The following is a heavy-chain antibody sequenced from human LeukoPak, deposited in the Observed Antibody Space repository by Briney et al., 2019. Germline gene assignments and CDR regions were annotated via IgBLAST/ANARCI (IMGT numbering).Heavy chain of an antibody. D-gene: IGHD1-1*01. J-gene: IGHJ4*02. CDR2: IKQDGSAK. V-gene: IGHV3-7*04. CDR1: GFTFSSYW. Sequence: GGSLRLSCAASGFTFSSYWMSWVRQAPGKGLEWVGNIKQDGSAKIYVDSVKGRFTLSRDNAENSLYLQMNSLRAEDTAVYYCVRATTGKNVGTFDYWGQGTLVTVSS. CDR3: VRATTGKNVGTFDY.